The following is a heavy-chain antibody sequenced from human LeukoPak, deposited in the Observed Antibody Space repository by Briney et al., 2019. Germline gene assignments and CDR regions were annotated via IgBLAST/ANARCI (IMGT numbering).Heavy chain of an antibody. V-gene: IGHV3-30*04. CDR2: ISYDGSNK. Sequence: PGGSLRLSCAASGFTFSSYAMHWVRQAPGKGLEWVAVISYDGSNKYYADSVKGRFTISRDNSKNTLYLQMNSLRAEDTAVYYCARDNVAGTFYYYYMDVWGKGTTVTVSS. CDR3: ARDNVAGTFYYYYMDV. J-gene: IGHJ6*03. CDR1: GFTFSSYA. D-gene: IGHD6-19*01.